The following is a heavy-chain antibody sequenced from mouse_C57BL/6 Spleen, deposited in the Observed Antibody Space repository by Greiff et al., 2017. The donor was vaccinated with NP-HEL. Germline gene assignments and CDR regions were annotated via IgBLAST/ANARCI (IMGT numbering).Heavy chain of an antibody. CDR3: ARRDYYGSSYWYFDV. J-gene: IGHJ1*03. D-gene: IGHD1-1*01. CDR2: ISSGGSYT. V-gene: IGHV5-6*02. CDR1: GFTFSSYG. Sequence: EVKLVESGGDLVKPGGSLKLSCAASGFTFSSYGMSWVRQTPDKRLEWVATISSGGSYTYYPDSVKGRFTISRDNAKNTLYLQMSSLKSEDTAMYYCARRDYYGSSYWYFDVWGTGTTVTVSS.